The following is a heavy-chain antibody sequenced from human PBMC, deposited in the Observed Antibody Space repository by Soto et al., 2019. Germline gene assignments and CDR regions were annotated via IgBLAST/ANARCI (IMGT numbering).Heavy chain of an antibody. D-gene: IGHD2-8*02. CDR1: GFTVSTYG. V-gene: IGHV3-30*03. Sequence: QVQLVESGGGVAQPGRSLRLSCAVSGFTVSTYGMHWVRQAPGKGLEWVAVISRDGGTKYYADSVKGRFTISRDNSRNILFLEMNSLRGDDMAVYYCTGEVASGYWGQGTLVTVSS. CDR2: ISRDGGTK. CDR3: TGEVASGY. J-gene: IGHJ4*02.